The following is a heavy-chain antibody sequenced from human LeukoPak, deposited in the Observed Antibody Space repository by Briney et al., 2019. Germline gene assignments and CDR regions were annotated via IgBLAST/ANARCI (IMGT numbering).Heavy chain of an antibody. Sequence: ASVKVSCKASGYTFTRHYCHWVGQAPGQGLEWMGWINPNSGDTNFAQKFQGRVTMTRATSISTVYIEMRRLRSEDTAVYYCARASVSSTYWGQGTLVTVS. CDR3: ARASVSSTY. CDR1: GYTFTRHY. J-gene: IGHJ4*02. CDR2: INPNSGDT. V-gene: IGHV1-2*02. D-gene: IGHD6-13*01.